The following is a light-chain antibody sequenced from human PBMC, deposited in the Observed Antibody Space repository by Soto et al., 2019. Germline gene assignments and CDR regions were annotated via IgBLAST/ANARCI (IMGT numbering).Light chain of an antibody. CDR1: SNDVGLYKY. CDR3: SSYARSTALI. V-gene: IGLV2-14*01. J-gene: IGLJ2*01. CDR2: EVS. Sequence: QSALTQPASVSGSPGQSITISCTGTSNDVGLYKYVSWYQQHPGKAPKLIIYEVSNRPSGVSNRFSGSKSGNTASLTISGLQAEDEADYFCSSYARSTALIFGGGTKLTVL.